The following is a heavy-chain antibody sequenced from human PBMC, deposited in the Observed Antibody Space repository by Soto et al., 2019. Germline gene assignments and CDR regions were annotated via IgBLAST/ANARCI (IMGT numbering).Heavy chain of an antibody. V-gene: IGHV3-30*18. CDR2: ISYDGSNK. CDR1: VFTFSSYG. D-gene: IGHD2-2*01. J-gene: IGHJ6*01. CDR3: AKDMDAQGYYHYGMDV. Sequence: WGSLLLSCAASVFTFSSYGMHWVRQAPGKGLDWVAVISYDGSNKYYADSVKGRFTISIDNSKNTLYLQMNSLRAEDTAVYYCAKDMDAQGYYHYGMDVWGQGTPVTVSS.